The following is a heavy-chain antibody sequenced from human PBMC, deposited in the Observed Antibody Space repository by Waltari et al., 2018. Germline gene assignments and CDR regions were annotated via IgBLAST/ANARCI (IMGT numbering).Heavy chain of an antibody. Sequence: QVQLQQWGAGLLKPSETLSLTCAVYGGSFSGYYWSWIRQPPGKGLEWIGEINHSGSTNYNPSLKSRVTISVDTSKNQFSLKLSSVTAADTAVNYCARGIAVAGTPNFDYWGQGTLVTVSS. J-gene: IGHJ4*02. CDR2: INHSGST. CDR3: ARGIAVAGTPNFDY. D-gene: IGHD6-19*01. V-gene: IGHV4-34*01. CDR1: GGSFSGYY.